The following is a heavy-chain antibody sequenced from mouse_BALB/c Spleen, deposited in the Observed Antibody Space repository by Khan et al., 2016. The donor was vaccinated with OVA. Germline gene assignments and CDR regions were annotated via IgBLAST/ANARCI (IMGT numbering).Heavy chain of an antibody. CDR3: AKNDRYDVDFDY. V-gene: IGHV1S136*01. J-gene: IGHJ2*01. Sequence: VQLQQSGPELVKPGASVKMSCKASGYTFTSYVMHWLRQKPGQGLEWLGYLYPYNDDTKFNEKFKGKATLTSDKSFSTAYMELSSLTSEDSAVYYGAKNDRYDVDFDYWGQGTTLTVSS. CDR1: GYTFTSYV. D-gene: IGHD2-14*01. CDR2: LYPYNDDT.